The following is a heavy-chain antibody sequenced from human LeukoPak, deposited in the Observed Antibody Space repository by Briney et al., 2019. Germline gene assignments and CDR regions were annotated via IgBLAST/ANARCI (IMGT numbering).Heavy chain of an antibody. CDR2: IYHSGST. CDR3: ARQESRYDYVWGSYRSHQNFDY. D-gene: IGHD3-16*02. J-gene: IGHJ4*02. CDR1: GGSISSGGYS. V-gene: IGHV4-30-2*03. Sequence: SETLSLTCAVSGGSISSGGYSWSWIRQPPGKGLEWIGYIYHSGSTYYNPSLKSRVTISVDTSKNQFSLKLSSVTAADTAVYYCARQESRYDYVWGSYRSHQNFDYWGQGTLVTVSS.